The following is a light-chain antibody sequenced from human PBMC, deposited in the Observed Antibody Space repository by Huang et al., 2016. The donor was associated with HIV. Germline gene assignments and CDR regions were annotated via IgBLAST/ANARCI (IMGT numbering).Light chain of an antibody. Sequence: DIQMTQSPSTLSASVGDRVTITFRASQSISSWLAWYQQKPGQAPKLLIYKASSLESGVPSRFSGSGSGTEFTLTISSLQPDDFATYYCQQYNSYPYTFGQGTKLEIK. CDR2: KAS. J-gene: IGKJ2*01. V-gene: IGKV1-5*03. CDR3: QQYNSYPYT. CDR1: QSISSW.